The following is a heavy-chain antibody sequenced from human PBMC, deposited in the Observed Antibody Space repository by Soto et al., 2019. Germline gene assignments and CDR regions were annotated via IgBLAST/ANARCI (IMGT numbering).Heavy chain of an antibody. D-gene: IGHD3-22*01. Sequence: SETLSLTCTVSGGSISSSSYYWGWIRQPPGKGQEWIGSIYYSGSTYYNPSLKSRVTISRDNAKSSLYLQMNNLRADDTAFYFCARATQSYYDTGGYYSYVHWGQGTQVTVSS. CDR2: IYYSGST. V-gene: IGHV4-39*02. CDR1: GGSISSSSYY. J-gene: IGHJ4*02. CDR3: ARATQSYYDTGGYYSYVH.